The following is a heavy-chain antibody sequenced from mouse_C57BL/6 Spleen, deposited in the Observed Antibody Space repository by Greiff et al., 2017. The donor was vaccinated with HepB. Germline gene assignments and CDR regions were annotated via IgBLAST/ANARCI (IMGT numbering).Heavy chain of an antibody. CDR2: INPNNGGT. J-gene: IGHJ1*03. CDR1: GYTFTDYN. CDR3: ARSRGSSYVGYFDV. Sequence: VHVKQSGPELVKPGASVKMSCKASGYTFTDYNMHWVKQSHGKSLEWIGYINPNNGGTSYNQKFKGKATLTVNKSSSTAYMELRSLTSEDSAVYYCARSRGSSYVGYFDVWGTGTTVTVSS. V-gene: IGHV1-22*01. D-gene: IGHD1-1*01.